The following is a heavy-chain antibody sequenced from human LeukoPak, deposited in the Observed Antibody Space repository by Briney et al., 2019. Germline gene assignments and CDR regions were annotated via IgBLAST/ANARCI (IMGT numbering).Heavy chain of an antibody. CDR3: AREYYDGSGRKHAFDI. D-gene: IGHD3-22*01. V-gene: IGHV1-2*02. Sequence: ASVKVSCKASGYTFTDYYMHGVRQAPGQGLEWMGWSDPSSGGTNYAQKFQGRVTLTRDASISTAYMELSRLRSDDTAMYYCAREYYDGSGRKHAFDIWGQGTMVTVSS. CDR2: SDPSSGGT. J-gene: IGHJ3*02. CDR1: GYTFTDYY.